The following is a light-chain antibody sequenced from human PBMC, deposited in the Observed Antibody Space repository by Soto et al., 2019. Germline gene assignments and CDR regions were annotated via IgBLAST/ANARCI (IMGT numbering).Light chain of an antibody. CDR2: RAS. CDR3: QQYQTYWT. V-gene: IGKV1-5*03. Sequence: DIQMTQSPSTLSASVGDRVTLTCRASQSISSWLAWYQQKPGKAPKLLIYRASILESGVPSRFSGSGFGTEFTLTISNLQPDDFATYHCQQYQTYWTFGQGTKVDNK. CDR1: QSISSW. J-gene: IGKJ1*01.